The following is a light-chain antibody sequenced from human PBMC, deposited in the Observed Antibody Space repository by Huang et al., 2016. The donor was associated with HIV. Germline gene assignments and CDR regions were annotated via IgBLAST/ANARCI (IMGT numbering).Light chain of an antibody. CDR2: GAS. CDR3: QQYNNWPPGT. V-gene: IGKV3-15*01. CDR1: QSVSSN. Sequence: EVVLTQSPATLSVSPGERATLSCRATQSVSSNLAWYQQKPGQAPSLLIYGASTRASGVPARFSGSGSATEFTLTLSSLQSEDFAVYYCQQYNNWPPGTFGQGTKVEI. J-gene: IGKJ1*01.